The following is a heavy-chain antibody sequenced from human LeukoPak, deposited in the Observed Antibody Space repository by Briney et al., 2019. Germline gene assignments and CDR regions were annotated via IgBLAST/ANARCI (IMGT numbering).Heavy chain of an antibody. J-gene: IGHJ4*02. D-gene: IGHD5-18*01. CDR3: AKAPGDGVSAMVFSDY. CDR1: GFTFSSYA. V-gene: IGHV3-23*01. CDR2: SSASGGIA. Sequence: PGGSLRLSCSASGFTFSSYAMHWVRQAPGKGLEWVSGSSASGGIAYYADSVKGRFTISRDNSKNTLYLQMNSLRVEDTAVYYCAKAPGDGVSAMVFSDYWGQGTLVTVSS.